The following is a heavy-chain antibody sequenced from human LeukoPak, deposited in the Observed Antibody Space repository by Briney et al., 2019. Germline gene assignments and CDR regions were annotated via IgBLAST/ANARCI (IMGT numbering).Heavy chain of an antibody. D-gene: IGHD3-10*01. V-gene: IGHV3-21*01. CDR1: GFTLTSSW. Sequence: GGSLRLSCAASGFTLTSSWIHWVRQAPGKGLEWVASIVSSTSSTSYADSVKGRFTISTDDAKNSLYVQMNSLGAEDTAVYYCAREHMTMVRGAPRNYYGMDVWGQGTTVTVSS. CDR3: AREHMTMVRGAPRNYYGMDV. CDR2: IVSSTSST. J-gene: IGHJ6*02.